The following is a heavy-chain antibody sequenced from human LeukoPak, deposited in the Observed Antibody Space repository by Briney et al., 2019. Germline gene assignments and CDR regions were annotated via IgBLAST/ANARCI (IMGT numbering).Heavy chain of an antibody. J-gene: IGHJ4*02. CDR2: INHSGST. D-gene: IGHD6-13*01. CDR3: ARGGGIAAAVPNYYFDY. V-gene: IGHV4-34*01. CDR1: GGSFSGYY. Sequence: PSETLSLTCAVYGGSFSGYYWSWIRQPPGKGLEWIGEINHSGSTNYNPSLKSRVTISVDTSKNQFSLELSSVTAADTAVYYCARGGGIAAAVPNYYFDYWGQGTLVTVSS.